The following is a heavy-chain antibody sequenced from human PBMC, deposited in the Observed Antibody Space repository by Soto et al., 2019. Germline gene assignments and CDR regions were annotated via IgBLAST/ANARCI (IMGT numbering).Heavy chain of an antibody. Sequence: EVQLLESGGGLVQPGGSLRLSCAASGFTFSIFAMSWVRQAPGKGLEWVSTISGRGGNTYYADSVKGRFTISRDSSNNTLNLQMHGPRGEDTAVYYCAKDRGTGDYGVNAVDIWGQGTMVTVSS. CDR3: AKDRGTGDYGVNAVDI. V-gene: IGHV3-23*01. CDR1: GFTFSIFA. D-gene: IGHD7-27*01. J-gene: IGHJ3*02. CDR2: ISGRGGNT.